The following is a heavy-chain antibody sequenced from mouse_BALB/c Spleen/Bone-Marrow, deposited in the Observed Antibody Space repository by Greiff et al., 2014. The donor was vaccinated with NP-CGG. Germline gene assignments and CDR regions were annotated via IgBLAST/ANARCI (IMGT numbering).Heavy chain of an antibody. D-gene: IGHD1-2*01. CDR1: GYTFTEYT. J-gene: IGHJ1*01. V-gene: IGHV1-18*01. Sequence: VHVKQSGPELVKPGASVKISCKTSGYTFTEYTMHWVKQSHGKSHEWFGGINPNNGGTSYNQKFKAKATLTVDKSSSTVYMELRSLTSEDSAVYFCARGAYYGYGNWYFDVWGAGTTVTVSS. CDR2: INPNNGGT. CDR3: ARGAYYGYGNWYFDV.